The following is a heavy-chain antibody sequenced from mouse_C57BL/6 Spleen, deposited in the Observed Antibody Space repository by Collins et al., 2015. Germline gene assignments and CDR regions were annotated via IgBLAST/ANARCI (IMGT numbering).Heavy chain of an antibody. CDR1: GYTFTDYY. Sequence: EVQLQQSGPELVKPGASVKMSCKASGYTFTDYYMDWVKQSHGESFEWIGRVNPYNGGTSYNQKFKGKATLTVDKSSSTAYMELRSLTSEDSAVYYCARRGGNYDTYAMDYWGQGTSVTVSS. V-gene: IGHV1-19*01. J-gene: IGHJ4*01. CDR2: VNPYNGGT. CDR3: ARRGGNYDTYAMDY. D-gene: IGHD2-1*01.